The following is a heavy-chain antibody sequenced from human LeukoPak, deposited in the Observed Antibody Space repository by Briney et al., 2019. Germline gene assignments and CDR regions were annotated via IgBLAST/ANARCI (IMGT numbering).Heavy chain of an antibody. D-gene: IGHD3-16*01. J-gene: IGHJ4*02. V-gene: IGHV3-15*01. CDR3: TTLGAFDY. Sequence: WIRQPPGKGLEWVGRIKSKTFGGTTDYAAPVKGRSTIPRDDSKNTLYLHMNTLKTEDTAIYYCTTLGAFDYWGQGTLVTVSS. CDR2: IKSKTFGGTT.